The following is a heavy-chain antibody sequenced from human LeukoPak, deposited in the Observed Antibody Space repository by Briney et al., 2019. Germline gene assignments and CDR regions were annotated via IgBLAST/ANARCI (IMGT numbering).Heavy chain of an antibody. CDR2: ISSSGTTI. CDR1: GLTCSDYY. J-gene: IGHJ4*02. D-gene: IGHD3-22*01. V-gene: IGHV3-11*01. CDR3: ARWDSSGCLDY. Sequence: GGSLRLSCAASGLTCSDYYMSWIRQAPGKGLEWVSYISSSGTTIYYADSVKGRFTISRDNAKNSLYLQMNSLRAEDTAVYFCARWDSSGCLDYWGQGTLVTVSS.